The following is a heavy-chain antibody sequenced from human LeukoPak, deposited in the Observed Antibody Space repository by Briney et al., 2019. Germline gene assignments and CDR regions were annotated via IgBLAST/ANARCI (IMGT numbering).Heavy chain of an antibody. CDR3: AKVLAPYYDILTGYSPPDY. Sequence: GGSLRLSCAASGFSFSGNHMNWVRQAPGKGLEWVSYISSNSRDIYYADSVVGRFTISRDNIENTLYLQMNSLRAEDTAIHYCAKVLAPYYDILTGYSPPDYWGQGTLVTVSS. D-gene: IGHD3-9*01. V-gene: IGHV3-48*01. CDR2: ISSNSRDI. CDR1: GFSFSGNH. J-gene: IGHJ4*02.